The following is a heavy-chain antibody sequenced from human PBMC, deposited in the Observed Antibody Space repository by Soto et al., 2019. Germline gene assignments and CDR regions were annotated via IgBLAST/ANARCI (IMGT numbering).Heavy chain of an antibody. CDR2: IYPGDSDT. D-gene: IGHD3-22*01. V-gene: IGHV5-51*01. J-gene: IGHJ3*02. Sequence: GESLKISCQGSGHSFTSYWIGWVRQMPGKGLEWMGIIYPGDSDTRYSPSFQGQVTISADKSISTAYLQWSSLKASDTAMYYCARSDSSGYSHDAFDIWGQGTMVTVSS. CDR3: ARSDSSGYSHDAFDI. CDR1: GHSFTSYW.